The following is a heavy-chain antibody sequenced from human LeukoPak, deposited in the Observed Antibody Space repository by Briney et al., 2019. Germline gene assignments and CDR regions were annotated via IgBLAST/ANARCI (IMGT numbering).Heavy chain of an antibody. CDR3: ARNYGSGSYYFDY. CDR2: ISGSGGST. Sequence: GGSLRLSCAASGFTFDDYAMSWVRQAPGKGLEWVSAISGSGGSTYYADSVKGRFTISRDNSKNTLYLQMNSLRAEDTAVYYCARNYGSGSYYFDYWGQGTLVTVSS. V-gene: IGHV3-23*01. J-gene: IGHJ4*02. D-gene: IGHD3-10*01. CDR1: GFTFDDYA.